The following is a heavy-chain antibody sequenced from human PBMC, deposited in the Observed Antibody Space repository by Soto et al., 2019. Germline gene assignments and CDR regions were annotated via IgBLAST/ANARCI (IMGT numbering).Heavy chain of an antibody. J-gene: IGHJ5*02. D-gene: IGHD3-3*01. V-gene: IGHV4-31*03. Sequence: SETLSLTCTVSGGSISSGGYYWSWILQHPGKGLEWIGFIYYSGSSYYNPSLKSRITISVDTSKNQFSLNLTSVTAADTAVYYCAREDTRRNWFDPWGQGKLVTVCS. CDR3: AREDTRRNWFDP. CDR1: GGSISSGGYY. CDR2: IYYSGSS.